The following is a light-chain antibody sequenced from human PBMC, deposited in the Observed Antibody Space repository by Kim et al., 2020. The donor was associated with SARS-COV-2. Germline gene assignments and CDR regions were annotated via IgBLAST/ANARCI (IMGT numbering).Light chain of an antibody. Sequence: QSALTQPASVSGSPGQSITISCTGPGSDVVSWYQQHPGKAPKLMIYDVSKRPSGVSNRFFGFKSGNTASLTISGLQAEDEADYYCSSFTSSTYVFGTGTKVTVL. CDR2: DVS. J-gene: IGLJ1*01. CDR3: SSFTSSTYV. CDR1: GSDV. V-gene: IGLV2-14*01.